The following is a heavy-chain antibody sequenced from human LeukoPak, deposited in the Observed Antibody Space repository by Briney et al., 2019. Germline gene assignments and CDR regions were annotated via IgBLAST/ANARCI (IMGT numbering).Heavy chain of an antibody. J-gene: IGHJ5*02. CDR3: ARDFVSPFGDYGLCWFDP. Sequence: ASVTVSCKASGYTFTGYYMHWVRQAPGQGLEWMGWINPNSGGTNYAQKFQGRVTMTRDTSISTAYMELSRLRSDDTAVYYCARDFVSPFGDYGLCWFDPWGQGTLVTVSS. D-gene: IGHD4-17*01. CDR1: GYTFTGYY. CDR2: INPNSGGT. V-gene: IGHV1-2*02.